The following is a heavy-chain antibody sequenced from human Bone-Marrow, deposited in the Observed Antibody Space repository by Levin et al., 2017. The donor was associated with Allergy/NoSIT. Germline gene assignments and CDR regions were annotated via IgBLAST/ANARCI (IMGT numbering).Heavy chain of an antibody. D-gene: IGHD3-10*01. CDR1: GYTFIDYA. CDR2: VNGYSGNT. J-gene: IGHJ4*02. Sequence: WASVKVSCEASGYTFIDYAITWVRQAPGQGLEWLGWVNGYSGNTNYAQNFQGRLTLTRDTSTNTAYMELRSLRSDDTAIYFCARPSGTINLVRGVLGYWGQGTLVTVSS. CDR3: ARPSGTINLVRGVLGY. V-gene: IGHV1-18*01.